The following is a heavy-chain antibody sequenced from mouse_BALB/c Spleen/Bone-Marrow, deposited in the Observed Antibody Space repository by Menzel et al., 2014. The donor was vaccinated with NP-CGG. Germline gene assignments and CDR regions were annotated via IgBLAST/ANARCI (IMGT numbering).Heavy chain of an antibody. V-gene: IGHV1-69*01. CDR3: AGSASYWYFDV. J-gene: IGHJ1*01. Sequence: QVQLQQSGAELVMPGASVKMSCKASGYTFTDYWMHWVKQRPGQGLEWIGAIDTSDSYTSYNQKFKGKATLTVDESSSTAYMQLSSLTSEDSAVYYCAGSASYWYFDVWGAGTTVTVSS. CDR2: IDTSDSYT. CDR1: GYTFTDYW. D-gene: IGHD1-2*01.